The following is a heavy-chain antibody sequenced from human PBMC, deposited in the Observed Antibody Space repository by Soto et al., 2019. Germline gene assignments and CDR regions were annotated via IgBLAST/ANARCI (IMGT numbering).Heavy chain of an antibody. V-gene: IGHV1-18*01. CDR2: ISAYNGNT. J-gene: IGHJ5*02. CDR1: GYTFTSYG. Sequence: ASVKVSCKASGYTFTSYGISWVRQAPGQGLQWMGWISAYNGNTNYAQKLQGRVTMTTDTSTSTAYMELRSLRSDDTAVYYCARFVVVVAATPGNWFDPWGQGTLVTVSS. D-gene: IGHD2-15*01. CDR3: ARFVVVVAATPGNWFDP.